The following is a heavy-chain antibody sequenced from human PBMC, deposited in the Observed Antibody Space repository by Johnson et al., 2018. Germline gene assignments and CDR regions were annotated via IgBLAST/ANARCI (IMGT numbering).Heavy chain of an antibody. V-gene: IGHV3-33*01. CDR2: IWYDGSNK. D-gene: IGHD3-22*01. CDR3: ARDASSVRPYYYMDV. J-gene: IGHJ6*03. Sequence: QVQLVQSGGGVVQPGRSLRLSCAASGFTFSSYGMHWVRQAPGKGLEWVAVIWYDGSNKYYADSVKGRFTISRDNSKNTLYLQMNSLRAEDTAVYYCARDASSVRPYYYMDVRGKGTTVTVSS. CDR1: GFTFSSYG.